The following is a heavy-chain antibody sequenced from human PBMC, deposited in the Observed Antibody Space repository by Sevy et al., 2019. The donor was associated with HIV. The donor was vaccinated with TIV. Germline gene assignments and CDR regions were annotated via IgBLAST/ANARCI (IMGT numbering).Heavy chain of an antibody. CDR3: AAEDMTTFGGLLRVFNI. J-gene: IGHJ3*02. Sequence: ASVKVSCKASGFTFSSSAVQWVRQARGQRREWIGWIVVGSGVTNYAQKFQERVTIKRDMSTSTAYMEVGSLRSEDTAVYYCAAEDMTTFGGLLRVFNIWGQGTMVTVSS. V-gene: IGHV1-58*01. CDR2: IVVGSGVT. D-gene: IGHD3-16*01. CDR1: GFTFSSSA.